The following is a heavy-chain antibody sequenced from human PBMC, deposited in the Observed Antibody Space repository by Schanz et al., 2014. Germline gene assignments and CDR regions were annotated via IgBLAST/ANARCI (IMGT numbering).Heavy chain of an antibody. CDR1: GFTFSTFA. Sequence: EVQLVESGGDLVQPGGSLRLSCSASGFTFSTFAMHWVRQAPGKGLEYISAISNNGDSTYYADSVKGRFAISSDNSKSTLYLQMSSLRAEDTAVYHCVSSGSYSSYAFWGQGTLVTVSS. D-gene: IGHD3-10*01. J-gene: IGHJ4*02. V-gene: IGHV3-64D*06. CDR3: VSSGSYSSYAF. CDR2: ISNNGDST.